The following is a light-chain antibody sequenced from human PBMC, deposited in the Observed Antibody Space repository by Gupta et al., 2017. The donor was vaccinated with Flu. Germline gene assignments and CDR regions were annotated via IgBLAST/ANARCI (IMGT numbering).Light chain of an antibody. J-gene: IGKJ2*01. V-gene: IGKV1-6*01. CDR2: ATS. CDR3: RQDVNYPYT. Sequence: AIQMTQSPSSLSASVGDRVTITCRASQGIRNDLGWYQQKPGKAPKLLIYATSSLQSGVPSRFSGSGSGTDFTLTISSLHPEDFATYYCRQDVNYPYTFGQGTKMEIK. CDR1: QGIRND.